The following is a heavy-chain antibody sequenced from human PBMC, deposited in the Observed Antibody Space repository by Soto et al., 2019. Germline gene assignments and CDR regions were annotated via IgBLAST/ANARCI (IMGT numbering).Heavy chain of an antibody. CDR1: GGTFSSYA. CDR3: ASKASYYYGSGSYYPFDY. CDR2: IIPIFGTA. D-gene: IGHD3-10*01. Sequence: QVQLVQSGAEVKKPGSSVKVSCKASGGTFSSYAISWVRQAPGQGLEWMGGIIPIFGTANYAQKFQGRVTITADESTSTAYMELSSLRSEDTAVYYCASKASYYYGSGSYYPFDYWGQGTLVTVSS. V-gene: IGHV1-69*01. J-gene: IGHJ4*02.